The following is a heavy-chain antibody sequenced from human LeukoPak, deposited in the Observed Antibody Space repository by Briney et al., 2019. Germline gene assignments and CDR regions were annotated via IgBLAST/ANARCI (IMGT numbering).Heavy chain of an antibody. Sequence: GGSLRLSCAASGFTVSDNYISWARQAPGKGLEWVSVIYSGGSTKYADSVKARFTISRDNSKNTVYLQMNSLRADDTAVYYCARATLDNWGQGTLVTVSS. CDR2: IYSGGST. CDR3: ARATLDN. V-gene: IGHV3-53*01. J-gene: IGHJ4*02. CDR1: GFTVSDNY.